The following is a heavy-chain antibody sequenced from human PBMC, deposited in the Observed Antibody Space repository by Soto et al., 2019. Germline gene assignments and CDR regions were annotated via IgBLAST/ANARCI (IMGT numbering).Heavy chain of an antibody. CDR2: LGGGGDT. Sequence: GSLRRSCEASGFNFGTYTMNWVRQAPGKGLEWVSALGGGGDTHYAESVKGRFTISRDYSKNILLLQMNSLRDEDSAIYYCTKDRHPDGIWTFDFWGQGTLVTVSS. D-gene: IGHD3-9*01. CDR1: GFNFGTYT. J-gene: IGHJ4*02. V-gene: IGHV3-23*01. CDR3: TKDRHPDGIWTFDF.